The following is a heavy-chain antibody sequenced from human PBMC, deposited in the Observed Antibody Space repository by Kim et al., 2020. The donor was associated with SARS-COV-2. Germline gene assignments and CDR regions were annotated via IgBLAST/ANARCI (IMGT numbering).Heavy chain of an antibody. CDR2: IYSGDKT. V-gene: IGHV3-66*01. CDR3: STNLAAAGVV. J-gene: IGHJ1*01. D-gene: IGHD6-13*01. CDR1: GFTVSSNY. Sequence: GGSLRLSCAASGFTVSSNYMSWLRQAPGKGLEWLSVIYSGDKTSYVESVKGRLTISRVNSKNTLYLQMSSLIVEDTAVYYCSTNLAAAGVVWGQGTLVTV.